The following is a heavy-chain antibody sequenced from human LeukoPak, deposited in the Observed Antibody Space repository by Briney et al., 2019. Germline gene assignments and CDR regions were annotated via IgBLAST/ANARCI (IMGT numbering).Heavy chain of an antibody. CDR2: IWYDGSNK. J-gene: IGHJ4*02. V-gene: IGHV3-33*01. D-gene: IGHD4-17*01. Sequence: GRSLRLSCAASGFTFSSYNMHWVRQAPGKGLEWVAVIWYDGSNKYYADSVKGRFTISRDNSKNTLHLQMNSLRAEDTAVYYCARDLGDYGIDYWGQGTLVTVSS. CDR3: ARDLGDYGIDY. CDR1: GFTFSSYN.